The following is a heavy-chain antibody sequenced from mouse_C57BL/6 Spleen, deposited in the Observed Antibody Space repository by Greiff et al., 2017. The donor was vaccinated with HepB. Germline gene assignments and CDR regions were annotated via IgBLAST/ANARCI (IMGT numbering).Heavy chain of an antibody. J-gene: IGHJ1*03. Sequence: VQLQQSGAELVKPGASVKLSCKASGYTFTSYWMQWVKQRPGQGLEWIGEIDPSDSYTNYNQKFKGKATLTVDTSSSTAYMQLSSLTSEDSAVYYCAYGNYVGYFDVWGTGTTVTVSS. CDR2: IDPSDSYT. V-gene: IGHV1-50*01. D-gene: IGHD2-1*01. CDR3: AYGNYVGYFDV. CDR1: GYTFTSYW.